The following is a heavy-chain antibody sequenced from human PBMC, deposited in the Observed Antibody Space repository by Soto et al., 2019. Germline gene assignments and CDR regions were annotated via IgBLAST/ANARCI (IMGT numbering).Heavy chain of an antibody. Sequence: ASVKVSCKASGYSFSSYGFSWVRQAPGQGLEWMGWISAYNGYTLFAQKFQGRVTMTTDSSTSTAYMELRSLRSDDTAVYYCARGGGHDPHWGQGTLVTVSS. CDR1: GYSFSSYG. J-gene: IGHJ4*02. V-gene: IGHV1-18*01. CDR3: ARGGGHDPH. D-gene: IGHD5-12*01. CDR2: ISAYNGYT.